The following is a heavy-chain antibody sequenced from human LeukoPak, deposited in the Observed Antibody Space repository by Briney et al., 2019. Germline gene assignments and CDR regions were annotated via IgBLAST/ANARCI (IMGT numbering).Heavy chain of an antibody. Sequence: GGSLRLSCAASGFTVSNNYMSWVRQAPGKGLEWVSSITSNLNYIYYADSVKGRFTISRDNAKNSLYLQMNSLRAEDTAVYYCARDLGIAARPTFDSWGQGTLVTVSS. CDR1: GFTVSNNY. J-gene: IGHJ4*02. V-gene: IGHV3-21*01. CDR2: ITSNLNYI. D-gene: IGHD6-6*01. CDR3: ARDLGIAARPTFDS.